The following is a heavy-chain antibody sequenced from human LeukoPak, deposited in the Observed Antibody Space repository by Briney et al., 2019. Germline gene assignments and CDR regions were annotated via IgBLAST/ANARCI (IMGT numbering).Heavy chain of an antibody. D-gene: IGHD5-18*01. V-gene: IGHV4-34*01. CDR3: ARVGYSYSINDWSRTGLGAYPTKYYYYMDV. CDR2: INHSGST. J-gene: IGHJ6*03. CDR1: AGSFRGYY. Sequence: PSETLSLTCAVYAGSFRGYYWSWIRQPPGKGLEWIGEINHSGSTNYNPSLKSRVTISVDTSKNQFSLKLSSVTAADTAVYYCARVGYSYSINDWSRTGLGAYPTKYYYYMDVWGKGTTVTVSS.